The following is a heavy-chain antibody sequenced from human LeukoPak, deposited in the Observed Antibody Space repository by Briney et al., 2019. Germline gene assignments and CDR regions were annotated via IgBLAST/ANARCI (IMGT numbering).Heavy chain of an antibody. Sequence: SETLSLTCTVSGGSISSYYWSWIRQPPGKGLEWIGYINYSGNANYNPSLKSRVTMSVDTSKNQFSLKLTSVTAADTAVYYCARMITAVATEYFDLWGRGTLVTVSS. V-gene: IGHV4-59*01. CDR3: ARMITAVATEYFDL. CDR2: INYSGNA. CDR1: GGSISSYY. J-gene: IGHJ2*01. D-gene: IGHD6-13*01.